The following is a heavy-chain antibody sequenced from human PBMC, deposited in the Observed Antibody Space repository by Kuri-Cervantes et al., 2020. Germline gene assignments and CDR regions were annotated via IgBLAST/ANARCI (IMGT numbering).Heavy chain of an antibody. Sequence: ASVKVSCKASGYTFTSYAIHWVRQAPGQRLEWMAWINGGNGNTKYSQKFQDRVTITRDTSASTAYMEVSSLRSEDTAVYYCARTTHSGYDQDGAFDIWGQGTMVTVSS. J-gene: IGHJ3*02. CDR2: INGGNGNT. CDR1: GYTFTSYA. D-gene: IGHD5-12*01. V-gene: IGHV1-3*01. CDR3: ARTTHSGYDQDGAFDI.